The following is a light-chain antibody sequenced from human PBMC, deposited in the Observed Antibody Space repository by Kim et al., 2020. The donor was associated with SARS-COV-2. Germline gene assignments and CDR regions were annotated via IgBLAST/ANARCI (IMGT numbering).Light chain of an antibody. CDR2: AAS. J-gene: IGKJ2*01. CDR3: QQYYSTPPYT. CDR1: QGISNS. Sequence: DIQMTQSPSSLSASVGDRVTITCRASQGISNSLAWYQQKPGKAPKLLLYAASRLESGVPSRFSGSGSGTDYTLTISSLQPEDFATYYCQQYYSTPPYTFGQGTTLEI. V-gene: IGKV1-NL1*01.